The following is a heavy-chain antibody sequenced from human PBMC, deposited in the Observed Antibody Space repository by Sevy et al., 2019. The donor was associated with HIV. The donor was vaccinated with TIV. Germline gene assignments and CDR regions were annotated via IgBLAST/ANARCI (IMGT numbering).Heavy chain of an antibody. V-gene: IGHV1-3*04. CDR1: GYTFNNYI. CDR2: VNTASGDT. Sequence: ASVKVSCRGSGYTFNNYIIYWVRQAPGQSLEWTGWVNTASGDTKYSQKFQGRLIITTDTSARTVYMELNSLRSEDTAFYFCARDFCSGGSCYSAFVYWSQGTLVTVSS. D-gene: IGHD2-15*01. J-gene: IGHJ4*02. CDR3: ARDFCSGGSCYSAFVY.